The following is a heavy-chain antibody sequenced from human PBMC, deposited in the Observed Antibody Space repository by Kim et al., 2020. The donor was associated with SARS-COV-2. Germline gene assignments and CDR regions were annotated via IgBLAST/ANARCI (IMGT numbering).Heavy chain of an antibody. CDR3: AKSPLVVVAAVDC. J-gene: IGHJ4*02. V-gene: IGHV3-23*01. D-gene: IGHD2-15*01. Sequence: YAASVKVRFTISIDTSTNTLYLQMNSLKAADTAVYYCAKSPLVVVAAVDCWGQGTLVTVSS.